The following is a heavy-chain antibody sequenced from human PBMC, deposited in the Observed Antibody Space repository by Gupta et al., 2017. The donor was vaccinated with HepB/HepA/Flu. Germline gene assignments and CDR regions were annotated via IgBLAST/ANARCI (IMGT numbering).Heavy chain of an antibody. CDR1: GVSXSSSAAY. V-gene: IGHV4-39*01. Sequence: GVSXSSSAAYWAWIRQPPGKGLEWIGSVFYSGRTHYNPSLESRVTVSVDSSKNQFSLRLISMTAADTAVYYCARHQAGWYFDLWGRATLVTVSS. D-gene: IGHD6-19*01. J-gene: IGHJ2*01. CDR3: ARHQAGWYFDL. CDR2: VFYSGRT.